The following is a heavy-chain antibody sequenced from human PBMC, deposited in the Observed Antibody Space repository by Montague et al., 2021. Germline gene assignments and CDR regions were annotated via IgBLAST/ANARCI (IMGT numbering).Heavy chain of an antibody. CDR1: GFTFRSYW. CDR3: ARGGLRNYYYYMDV. Sequence: SLRLSCAASGFTFRSYWMHWVRQAPGKGLVWVSRIKSDGLIAIYADSVKGRFTISRDNAKDTLHLQMNSLRAEDTATYYCARGGLRNYYYYMDVCGKGTTVTVSS. D-gene: IGHD3-16*01. CDR2: IKSDGLIA. J-gene: IGHJ6*03. V-gene: IGHV3-74*01.